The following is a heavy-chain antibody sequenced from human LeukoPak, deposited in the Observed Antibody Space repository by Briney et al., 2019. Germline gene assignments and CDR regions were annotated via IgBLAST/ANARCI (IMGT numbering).Heavy chain of an antibody. J-gene: IGHJ3*02. V-gene: IGHV4-39*07. CDR3: AREGSGSGGAFDI. Sequence: SETLSLTCSVSAGSISSSNYYWGWIRQPPGKGLEWIGSIYYSGRTYYNPSLKSRVTISVDTSKKQFSLKLSSVTAADTAVYYCAREGSGSGGAFDIWGQGTMVTVSS. CDR2: IYYSGRT. CDR1: AGSISSSNYY. D-gene: IGHD3-10*01.